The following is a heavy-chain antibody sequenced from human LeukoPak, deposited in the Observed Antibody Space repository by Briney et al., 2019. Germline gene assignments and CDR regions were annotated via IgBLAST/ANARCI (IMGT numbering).Heavy chain of an antibody. V-gene: IGHV1-8*01. D-gene: IGHD3-16*02. Sequence: ASVKVSCKASGYTLTSYDMNWVRQATGQGLEWMGWINPDSSNTGYAPKFQGRINMTRNTSISTAYMELSSLRAEDTAVYYCARGYVWGSYRYRNFDYWGQGTLVNVSS. CDR1: GYTLTSYD. CDR2: INPDSSNT. J-gene: IGHJ4*02. CDR3: ARGYVWGSYRYRNFDY.